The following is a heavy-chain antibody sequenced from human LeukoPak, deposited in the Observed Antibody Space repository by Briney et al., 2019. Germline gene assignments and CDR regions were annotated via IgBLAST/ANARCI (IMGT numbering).Heavy chain of an antibody. J-gene: IGHJ3*02. D-gene: IGHD3-22*01. CDR2: INPNNGGT. CDR3: AGEDNSSGYRPFDI. V-gene: IGHV1-2*06. Sequence: ASVKVSCTASGYTFTSYGISWVRQAPGQGLDWMGRINPNNGGTNYAQKFQGRVTMTRDMSMSTAYMELSRLRSDDTAVYYCAGEDNSSGYRPFDIWGQGTMVTVPS. CDR1: GYTFTSYG.